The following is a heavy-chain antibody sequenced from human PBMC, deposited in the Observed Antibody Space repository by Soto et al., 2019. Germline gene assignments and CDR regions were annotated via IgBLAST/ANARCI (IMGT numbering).Heavy chain of an antibody. D-gene: IGHD6-6*01. V-gene: IGHV3-30-3*01. J-gene: IGHJ6*02. CDR3: VIPTRSVRWMGV. CDR2: ISYDGNKK. CDR1: GFNFSHYD. Sequence: GGSLRLSCAASGFNFSHYDMHWVRQTPGRGLEWVAVISYDGNKKYYADSVKGRFSISRDKSKNTLSLQLNSLRVEDTALYYCVIPTRSVRWMGVWGQGTTVTVSS.